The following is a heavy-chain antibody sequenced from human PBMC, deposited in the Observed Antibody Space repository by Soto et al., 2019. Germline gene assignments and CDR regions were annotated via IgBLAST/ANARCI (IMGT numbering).Heavy chain of an antibody. D-gene: IGHD3-22*01. CDR2: IYYSGST. J-gene: IGHJ6*02. CDR3: ARQRGYYYYSFDSARYGMDV. CDR1: GGSISSSSYY. V-gene: IGHV4-39*01. Sequence: SETLSLTCTVSGGSISSSSYYWGWIRQPPGKGLEWIGSIYYSGSTYYNPSLKSRVTISVDTSKNQFSLKLSSVTAADTAVYYCARQRGYYYYSFDSARYGMDVWGQGTTVTVSS.